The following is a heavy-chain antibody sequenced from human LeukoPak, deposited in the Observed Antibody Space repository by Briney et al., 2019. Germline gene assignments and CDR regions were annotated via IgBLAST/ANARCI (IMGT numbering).Heavy chain of an antibody. V-gene: IGHV1-18*01. CDR1: WYTFTSYG. D-gene: IGHD6-19*01. J-gene: IGHJ5*02. CDR2: ISDYNGNT. CDR3: ARVVAVAGTRWFDP. Sequence: ASLKVSCKASWYTFTSYGISWVRQAPGQGLEWMGWISDYNGNTNYAQKLQGRVTMTTDTSTSTAYMELRSLRSDDTAVYYCARVVAVAGTRWFDPWGQGTLVTVSS.